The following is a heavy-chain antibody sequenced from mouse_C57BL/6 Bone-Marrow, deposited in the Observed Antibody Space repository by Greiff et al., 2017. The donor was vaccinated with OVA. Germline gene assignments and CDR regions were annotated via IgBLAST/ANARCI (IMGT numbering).Heavy chain of an antibody. J-gene: IGHJ3*01. V-gene: IGHV2-9*01. CDR3: AKRDYYDYDGGWFAY. CDR1: GFSLTSYG. Sequence: VKLEESGPGLVAPSQSLSITCTVSGFSLTSYGVDWVRQPPGKGLEWLGVIWGGGSTNYNSALMSRLSISKDNSKSQVFLKMNSLQTDDTAMYYWAKRDYYDYDGGWFAYWGQGTLVTVSA. D-gene: IGHD2-4*01. CDR2: IWGGGST.